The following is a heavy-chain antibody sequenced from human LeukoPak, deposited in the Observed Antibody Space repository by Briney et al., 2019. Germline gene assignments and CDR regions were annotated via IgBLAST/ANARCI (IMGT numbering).Heavy chain of an antibody. D-gene: IGHD6-13*01. CDR1: GFTFSSYG. V-gene: IGHV3-23*01. J-gene: IGHJ4*02. CDR3: AKGHYSSSWQGFDY. Sequence: PGGSLRLSCAASGFTFSSYGMSWVRQAPGKGLEWVSAISGSGGSTYYADSVKGRFTISRDNSKNTLYLQMNSLRAEDTAVYYCAKGHYSSSWQGFDYWGQGTLVTVSS. CDR2: ISGSGGST.